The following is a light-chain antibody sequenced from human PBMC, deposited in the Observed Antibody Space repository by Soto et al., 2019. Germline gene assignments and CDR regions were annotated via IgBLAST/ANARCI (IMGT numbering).Light chain of an antibody. CDR2: AAY. CDR3: QQANSPIT. V-gene: IGKV1-12*01. CDR1: QDVNNW. Sequence: IQITQSPSSFSSSVRDSFTITCRASQDVNNWLAWYQQTPGRAPKLLIYAAYNLQSGVPSRFSGSGSGTDFTLTINNLQPEDFATYYCQQANSPITFGQGARLEIK. J-gene: IGKJ5*01.